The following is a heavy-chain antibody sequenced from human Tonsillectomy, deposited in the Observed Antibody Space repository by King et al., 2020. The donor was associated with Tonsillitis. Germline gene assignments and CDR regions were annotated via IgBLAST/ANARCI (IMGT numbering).Heavy chain of an antibody. CDR1: GFTFDNYA. J-gene: IGHJ1*01. Sequence: VQLVESGGVVVQPGGSLRLSCAASGFTFDNYAMHWVRQAPGKGLEWVSLITWDGGSTYYADSVKGRFTISRDNSKNSLYLQMNSLRTEDTALYYCAKERGRHFQHWGHGTLVTVSS. CDR3: AKERGRHFQH. CDR2: ITWDGGST. V-gene: IGHV3-43*01.